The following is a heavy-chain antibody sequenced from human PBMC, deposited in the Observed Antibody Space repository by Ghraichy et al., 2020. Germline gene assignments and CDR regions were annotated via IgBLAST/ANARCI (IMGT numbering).Heavy chain of an antibody. D-gene: IGHD1-26*01. CDR3: AGFHTGAGYGRFDY. CDR2: IYYSGST. V-gene: IGHV4-59*01. J-gene: IGHJ4*02. CDR1: GGSISSYY. Sequence: SETLSLTCTVSGGSISSYYWSWIRQPPGKGLEWIGYIYYSGSTNYSPSLKSRVTISVDTPKNQFSLKLTSVTAADTAVYYCAGFHTGAGYGRFDYWGQGTLVTVSS.